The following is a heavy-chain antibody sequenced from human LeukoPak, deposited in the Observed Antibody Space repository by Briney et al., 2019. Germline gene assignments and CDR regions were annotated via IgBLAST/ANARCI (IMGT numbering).Heavy chain of an antibody. V-gene: IGHV3-53*01. J-gene: IGHJ4*02. CDR1: GFTVSSNY. D-gene: IGHD3-10*01. CDR3: GFGELAIDY. Sequence: GGSLRLSCAASGFTVSSNYMSWVRQAPRKGLEWVSVIYSGGSTNYADSVKGRFTISRDNAKNSLYLQMNSLRAEDTAVYYCGFGELAIDYWGQGTLVTVSS. CDR2: IYSGGST.